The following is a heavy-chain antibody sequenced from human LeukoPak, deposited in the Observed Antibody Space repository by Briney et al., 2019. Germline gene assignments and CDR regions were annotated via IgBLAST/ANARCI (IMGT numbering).Heavy chain of an antibody. CDR2: IYHSGST. J-gene: IGHJ4*02. V-gene: IGHV4-30-2*01. CDR1: GGSISSGGYS. D-gene: IGHD2-15*01. CDR3: ARVRGLGYLDCRCYLDY. Sequence: SETLSLTCAVSGGSISSGGYSWSWIRQPPGKGLEWIGYIYHSGSTYYNPSLKSRVTISVDRSKNQFSLKLSSVTAADTAVYYCARVRGLGYLDCRCYLDYWGQGTLVTVSS.